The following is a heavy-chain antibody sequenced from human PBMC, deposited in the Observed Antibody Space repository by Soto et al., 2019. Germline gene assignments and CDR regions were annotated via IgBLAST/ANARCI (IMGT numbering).Heavy chain of an antibody. D-gene: IGHD3-22*01. CDR2: IYPGDSDT. J-gene: IGHJ4*02. CDR1: GYSFTSYW. Sequence: GESLKISCKGSGYSFTSYWIGWVRQMPGKGLEWMGIIYPGDSDTRYSPSFQGQVTISADKSISTAYLQWSSLKASDTAMYYCARSYYYDSSGYYYADYWGQGTLVTVSS. V-gene: IGHV5-51*01. CDR3: ARSYYYDSSGYYYADY.